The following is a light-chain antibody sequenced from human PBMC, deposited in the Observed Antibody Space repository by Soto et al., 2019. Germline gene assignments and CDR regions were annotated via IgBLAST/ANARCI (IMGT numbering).Light chain of an antibody. CDR1: QSISTF. V-gene: IGKV1-39*01. CDR3: QQSYSYPLT. Sequence: DIQMTQSPPSLSASVGDRVTITCRASQSISTFLNWYQQKPGKAPQLLIHAASSLQSGVPSRFSGSGSGTDFTLTISSLQPEDFATYFCQQSYSYPLTFGGGTKVEIK. CDR2: AAS. J-gene: IGKJ4*01.